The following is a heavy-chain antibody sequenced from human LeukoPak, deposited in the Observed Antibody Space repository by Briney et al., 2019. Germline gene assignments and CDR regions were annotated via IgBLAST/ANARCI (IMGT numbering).Heavy chain of an antibody. Sequence: GGSLRLSCAASGFTFSDHGIHWVRHGPGKGLEWVAIIYYDGKNKYYADSAKGRFTISRDNPKNTAYLQMNSLRGDDTGVYYCSTGGWPTAGTPRMDVWGQGTTVIVSS. CDR2: IYYDGKNK. CDR1: GFTFSDHG. D-gene: IGHD6-13*01. J-gene: IGHJ6*02. V-gene: IGHV3-33*01. CDR3: STGGWPTAGTPRMDV.